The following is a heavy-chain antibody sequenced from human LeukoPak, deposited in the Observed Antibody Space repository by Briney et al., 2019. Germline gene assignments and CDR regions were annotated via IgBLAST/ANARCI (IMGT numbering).Heavy chain of an antibody. Sequence: SETLSLTCAVYGGSFSGYYWSWIRQPPGKGLEWIGEINHSGSTNYNPSLKSRVTISVDTSKNQFSLKLSSVTAADTAVYYCARQGKRLRLNGIDYWGQGTLVTVSS. CDR2: INHSGST. CDR3: ARQGKRLRLNGIDY. J-gene: IGHJ4*02. D-gene: IGHD2-21*02. CDR1: GGSFSGYY. V-gene: IGHV4-34*01.